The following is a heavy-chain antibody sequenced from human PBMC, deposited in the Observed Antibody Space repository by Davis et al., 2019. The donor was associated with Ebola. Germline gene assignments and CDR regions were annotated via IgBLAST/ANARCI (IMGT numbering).Heavy chain of an antibody. D-gene: IGHD3-3*01. J-gene: IGHJ5*02. CDR2: INPSGGST. CDR1: GYTFTSYY. V-gene: IGHV1-46*01. Sequence: AASVKVSCKASGYTFTSYYMHWVRQAPGQGLEWMGIINPSGGSTSYAQKFQGRVTMTRDTSTSTVYMELSSLRSEDTAVYYCARGVPIFGVVIANWFDPWGQGPLVTVSS. CDR3: ARGVPIFGVVIANWFDP.